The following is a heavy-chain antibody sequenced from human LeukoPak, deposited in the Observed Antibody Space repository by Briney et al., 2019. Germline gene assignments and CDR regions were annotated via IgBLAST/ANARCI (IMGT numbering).Heavy chain of an antibody. CDR3: ARAGPLYYYYYMDV. V-gene: IGHV3-7*01. D-gene: IGHD1-14*01. J-gene: IGHJ6*03. CDR1: GFTFSSYW. Sequence: GGSLRLSCAASGFTFSSYWMSWFRQAPGEGLEWVANIKQDGSEKYYVDSVKGRFTISRDNAKNSLYLQMNSLRAEDTAVYYCARAGPLYYYYYMDVWGKGTTVTVSS. CDR2: IKQDGSEK.